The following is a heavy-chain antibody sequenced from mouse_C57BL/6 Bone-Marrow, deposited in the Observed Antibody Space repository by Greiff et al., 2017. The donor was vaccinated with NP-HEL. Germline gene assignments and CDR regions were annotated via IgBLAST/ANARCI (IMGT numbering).Heavy chain of an antibody. CDR3: TTNYSNYKGY. CDR2: IDPENGDT. CDR1: GFNIKDDY. D-gene: IGHD2-5*01. J-gene: IGHJ2*01. V-gene: IGHV14-4*01. Sequence: EVKLMESGAELVRPGASVKLSCTASGFNIKDDYMHWVKQRPEQGLEWIGWIDPENGDTEYASKFQGKATITADTSSNTAYLQLSSLTSEDTAVYYCTTNYSNYKGYWGQGTTLTVSS.